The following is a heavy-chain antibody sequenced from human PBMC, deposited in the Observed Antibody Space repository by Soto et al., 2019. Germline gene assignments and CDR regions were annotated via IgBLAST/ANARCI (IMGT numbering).Heavy chain of an antibody. CDR1: GESFSGYI. CDR3: ARGLITGSHYSGGWYYFDS. J-gene: IGHJ4*02. Sequence: QVQLQQSGAGLLKPSETLSLTCAVYGESFSGYIWTWIRQTPGKGLQWIGQINHSGSAYYNPSLKSRVTLPGPTSNSQCSLELSSVTAAETAVYYCARGLITGSHYSGGWYYFDSWGQGTQVTVSS. D-gene: IGHD6-19*01. CDR2: INHSGSA. V-gene: IGHV4-34*01.